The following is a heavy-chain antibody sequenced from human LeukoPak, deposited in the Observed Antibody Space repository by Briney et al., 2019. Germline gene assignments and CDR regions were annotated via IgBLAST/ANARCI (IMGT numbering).Heavy chain of an antibody. CDR1: GFTFSSYE. Sequence: GGSLRLSCAASGFTFSSYEMNWVRQAPGKGLEGVSYISSSGSTIYYADSVKGRFTISRDNAKNSLYLQMNSLRAEDTAVYYCAELGITMIGGVWGKGTTVTIPS. J-gene: IGHJ6*04. CDR3: AELGITMIGGV. D-gene: IGHD3-10*02. CDR2: ISSSGSTI. V-gene: IGHV3-48*03.